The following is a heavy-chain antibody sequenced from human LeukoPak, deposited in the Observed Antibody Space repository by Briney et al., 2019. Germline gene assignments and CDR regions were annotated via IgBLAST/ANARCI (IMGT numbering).Heavy chain of an antibody. CDR1: GFTFSSYS. D-gene: IGHD6-13*01. J-gene: IGHJ4*02. Sequence: GGSLRLSCAASGFTFSSYSMNWARQVPGKGLEWVSGITGTGDRTFYADSVKGRFTISRDNTKYTLNLHMNSLRAEDTAVYYCAKAAPRTDDYSDYWGQGTLVTVSS. CDR3: AKAAPRTDDYSDY. V-gene: IGHV3-23*01. CDR2: ITGTGDRT.